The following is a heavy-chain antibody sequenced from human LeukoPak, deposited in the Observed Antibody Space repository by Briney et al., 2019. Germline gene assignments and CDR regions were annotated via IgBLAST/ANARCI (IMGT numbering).Heavy chain of an antibody. CDR3: GRSRVWSDYWGYFDY. D-gene: IGHD3-3*01. Sequence: SEILSLTCTVSGGSISSYYWSWIRQPPGKGLEWIGYIYHSGSTNYNPSLKSRVTISVDTSKNQFSLKLSSVTAADTAVYYCGRSRVWSDYWGYFDYWGQGTLVTVSS. CDR2: IYHSGST. CDR1: GGSISSYY. J-gene: IGHJ4*02. V-gene: IGHV4-59*01.